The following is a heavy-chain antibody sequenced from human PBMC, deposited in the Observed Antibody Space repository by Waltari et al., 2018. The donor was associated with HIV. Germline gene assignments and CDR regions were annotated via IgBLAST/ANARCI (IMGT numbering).Heavy chain of an antibody. CDR3: ARDHTWLHSDS. V-gene: IGHV3-7*01. D-gene: IGHD5-12*01. J-gene: IGHJ4*02. CDR2: IKQDGSEK. CDR1: GFTFSTYW. Sequence: EVQLVESGGGLVQPGGSLRLACAASGFTFSTYWMSWVRQSPGKGLEWLANIKQDGSEKNYVDSVKGRFTISRDNTKNSLYLQMNSLRAEDTAVYYCARDHTWLHSDSWGQGTLVTVSS.